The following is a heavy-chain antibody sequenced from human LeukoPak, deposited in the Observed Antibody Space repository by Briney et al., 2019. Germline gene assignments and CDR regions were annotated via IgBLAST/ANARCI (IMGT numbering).Heavy chain of an antibody. J-gene: IGHJ4*02. V-gene: IGHV3-23*01. CDR1: GFILSNSA. D-gene: IGHD5-12*01. CDR3: VKEVVATIPPL. Sequence: QSGGSLRLSCAASGFILSNSAMTWVRQAPGKGLQWVSGIDTKGTRTYYADSVKGRFSISRDNSKNTLFLQMNSLRAEDTAVYYCVKEVVATIPPLRGQGTLVTVSS. CDR2: IDTKGTRT.